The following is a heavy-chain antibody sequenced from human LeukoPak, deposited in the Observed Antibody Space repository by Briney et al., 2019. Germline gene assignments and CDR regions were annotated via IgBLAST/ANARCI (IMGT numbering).Heavy chain of an antibody. CDR3: ARDSYYYDSSGYYPTAYYFDY. D-gene: IGHD3-22*01. CDR2: ISAYNGNT. Sequence: ASVKVSCKASGYTFTSYGISWVRRAPGQGLEWMGWISAYNGNTNYAQKLQGRVTMTTDTSTSTAYMELRSLRSDDTAVYYCARDSYYYDSSGYYPTAYYFDYWGQGTLVTVSS. CDR1: GYTFTSYG. J-gene: IGHJ4*02. V-gene: IGHV1-18*01.